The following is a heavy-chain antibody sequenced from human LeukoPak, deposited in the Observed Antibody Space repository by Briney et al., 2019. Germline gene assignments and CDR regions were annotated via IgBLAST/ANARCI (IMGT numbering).Heavy chain of an antibody. Sequence: ASVKFSCRASGHTFTTNGISWVRQAPGQGLGWMAWISPDNSDTKYAQEFQGRLTVTTDTSTSTAYVELRSLRSDDTAVYYCARLRGGIYSSRDAFDIWGQGRMVTVSS. CDR3: ARLRGGIYSSRDAFDI. J-gene: IGHJ3*02. D-gene: IGHD6-19*01. V-gene: IGHV1-18*04. CDR1: GHTFTTNG. CDR2: ISPDNSDT.